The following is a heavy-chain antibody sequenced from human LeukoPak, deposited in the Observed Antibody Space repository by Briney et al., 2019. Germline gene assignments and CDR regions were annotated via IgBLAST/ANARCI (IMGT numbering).Heavy chain of an antibody. CDR3: ARGGWDIVATTNWFDP. V-gene: IGHV1-2*02. J-gene: IGHJ5*02. Sequence: ASVKVSCKASGYTFTGYYMHWVRQAPGQGLEWMGWINPNSGGTNYAQKLQGRVTMTTDTSTSTAYMELRSLRSDDTAVYYCARGGWDIVATTNWFDPWGQGTLVTVSS. CDR2: INPNSGGT. CDR1: GYTFTGYY. D-gene: IGHD5-12*01.